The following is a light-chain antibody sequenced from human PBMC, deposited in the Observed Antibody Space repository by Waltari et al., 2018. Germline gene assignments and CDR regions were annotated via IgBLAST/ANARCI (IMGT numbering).Light chain of an antibody. CDR1: QSISAY. Sequence: DIQMTQSPSSLSASVGDRVTITCRASQSISAYLNWYQQKPGKAPNLLIYATSSLQSGVPSRFSGSGSGTDFTLTISSLQPEDFATYFCQQTYFTVETFG. V-gene: IGKV1-39*01. CDR2: ATS. CDR3: QQTYFTVET. J-gene: IGKJ3*01.